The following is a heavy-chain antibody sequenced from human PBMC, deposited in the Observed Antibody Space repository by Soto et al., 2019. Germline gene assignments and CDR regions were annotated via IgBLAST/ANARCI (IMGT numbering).Heavy chain of an antibody. CDR2: INHSGST. J-gene: IGHJ5*02. D-gene: IGHD2-2*01. CDR3: ARGYCSSTSCYPDFTDGGDP. CDR1: GGSVSGSSYY. Sequence: SETLCLTCTVAGGSVSGSSYYWGWVRQPPGKGLEWIGRINHSGSTNYNPSLKSRVTISVDTSKNQFSLKLSSVTAADTAVYYCARGYCSSTSCYPDFTDGGDPWGQGTLVTVSS. V-gene: IGHV4-39*07.